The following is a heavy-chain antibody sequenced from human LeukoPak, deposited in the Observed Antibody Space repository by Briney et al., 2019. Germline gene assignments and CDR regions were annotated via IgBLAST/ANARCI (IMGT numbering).Heavy chain of an antibody. J-gene: IGHJ6*02. CDR2: INPDSGGT. V-gene: IGHV1-2*02. D-gene: IGHD3-16*01. Sequence: ASVKVSFKASGYTFTVYYMHWVRQAPGQGLEWMGWINPDSGGTNFAQKFQGRVTMTRDTSISTAYMELSRLRSDDTAVYYCGRDISPTLRLGGDYYYYGMDVWGQGTTVTVSS. CDR3: GRDISPTLRLGGDYYYYGMDV. CDR1: GYTFTVYY.